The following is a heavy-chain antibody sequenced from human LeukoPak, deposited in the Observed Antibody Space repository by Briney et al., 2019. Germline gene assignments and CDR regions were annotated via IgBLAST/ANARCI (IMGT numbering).Heavy chain of an antibody. D-gene: IGHD1-14*01. CDR1: GGSISSYY. J-gene: IGHJ5*02. V-gene: IGHV4-59*01. Sequence: PSETLSLTCTVSGGSISSYYWSWIRQPPGKGLEWIGYIYYSGSTNYNPSLKSRVTISVGTSKNQFSLKLSSVTAADTAVYYCVRGPNRGKFDPWGQGTLVTVSS. CDR2: IYYSGST. CDR3: VRGPNRGKFDP.